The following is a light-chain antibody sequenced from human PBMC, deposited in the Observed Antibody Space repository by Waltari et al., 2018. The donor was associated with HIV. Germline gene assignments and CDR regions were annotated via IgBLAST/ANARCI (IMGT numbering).Light chain of an antibody. CDR1: SSNIGARAPFD. J-gene: IGLJ3*02. CDR3: QSYDTRLSGSV. V-gene: IGLV1-40*01. CDR2: GNN. Sequence: QSVLTQPPSVSGAPGQTVTISCTGSSSNIGARAPFDVHWYQQLPGTAPKLPIYGNNNRPSGVPDRFSGSKSGASASLAITGLQAEDEADYYCQSYDTRLSGSVFGGGTKLTVL.